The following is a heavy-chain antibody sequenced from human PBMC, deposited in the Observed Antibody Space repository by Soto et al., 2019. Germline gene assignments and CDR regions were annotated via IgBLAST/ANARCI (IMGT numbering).Heavy chain of an antibody. CDR3: ARYIRGPTVFYFDF. V-gene: IGHV3-23*01. CDR2: ITYNGDNT. CDR1: GFTFSSYA. D-gene: IGHD5-18*01. J-gene: IGHJ4*02. Sequence: PGGSLRLSCAASGFTFSSYAMTWVRQAPGEGLDWVSVITYNGDNTYYADSVKGRFTISRDNSKDTVDLQMNSLRAEDTAIYYCARYIRGPTVFYFDFWGPGVLVTVS.